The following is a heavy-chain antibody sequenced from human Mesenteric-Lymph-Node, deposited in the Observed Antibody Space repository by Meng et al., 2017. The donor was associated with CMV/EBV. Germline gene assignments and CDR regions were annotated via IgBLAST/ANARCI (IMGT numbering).Heavy chain of an antibody. Sequence: SVKVSCKASGATFNSYVISWVRQAPGQGLEWMGGIIPMFDTPNYAQRFQGRLTITPDESATTAYMELSSLRSEDTAVYYCARSGGSYPPYYFDYWGQGTLVTVSS. V-gene: IGHV1-69*13. CDR3: ARSGGSYPPYYFDY. D-gene: IGHD1-26*01. J-gene: IGHJ4*02. CDR1: GATFNSYV. CDR2: IIPMFDTP.